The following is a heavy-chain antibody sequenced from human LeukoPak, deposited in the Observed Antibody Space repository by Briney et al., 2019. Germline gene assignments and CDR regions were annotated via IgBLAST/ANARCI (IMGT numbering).Heavy chain of an antibody. Sequence: EASVKVSCKASGGTFSSYAISWVRQAPGRGLEWMGGIIPIFGTANYAQKFQGRVTITADESTSTAYMELSSLRSEDTAVYYCARLPLRSIAVGYYGMDVWGQGTTVTVSS. V-gene: IGHV1-69*13. D-gene: IGHD6-6*01. CDR2: IIPIFGTA. CDR3: ARLPLRSIAVGYYGMDV. CDR1: GGTFSSYA. J-gene: IGHJ6*02.